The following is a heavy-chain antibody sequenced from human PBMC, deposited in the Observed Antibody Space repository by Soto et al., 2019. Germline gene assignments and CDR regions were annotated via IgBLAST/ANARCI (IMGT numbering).Heavy chain of an antibody. CDR2: IHHSGST. D-gene: IGHD6-19*01. CDR3: TIGAGWTTDY. V-gene: IGHV4-59*01. Sequence: QVQLQESGPGLVRPSETLSLTCTVSAGSISSNYWNWIRQAPGKGLEWIGLIHHSGSTNYNSSLKSRGTISLDTSKNQLSLKLSSVTAADTAVYYCTIGAGWTTDYWGQGTLVTVSS. CDR1: AGSISSNY. J-gene: IGHJ4*02.